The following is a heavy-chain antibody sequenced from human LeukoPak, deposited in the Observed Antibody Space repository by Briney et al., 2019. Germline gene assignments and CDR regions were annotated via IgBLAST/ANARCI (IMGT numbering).Heavy chain of an antibody. CDR3: AKLTCSSTFCPLDY. Sequence: SETLSLTCTVSGGSISGSSFFWAWIRQPPGKGLEWIGTVSYSGTTYYSPSLKSRVTISVDTSKNQFSLRLTSVTAADTALYYCAKLTCSSTFCPLDYWGQGTLVTVSS. V-gene: IGHV4-39*01. D-gene: IGHD2-2*01. CDR2: VSYSGTT. J-gene: IGHJ4*02. CDR1: GGSISGSSFF.